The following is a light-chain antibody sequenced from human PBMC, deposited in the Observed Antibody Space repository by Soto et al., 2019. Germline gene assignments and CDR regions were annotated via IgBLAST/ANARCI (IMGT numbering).Light chain of an antibody. J-gene: IGKJ4*01. CDR2: WAS. CDR1: QRVVYSSNNQNC. Sequence: DIVMTQSPDSLAVSLGERATINCESSQRVVYSSNNQNCLAWYQQKPGQPPKLLLYWASTRESGVPDRFSGSGSGTDFTLTISSLQAEDVAVYYCQQYYSTPLTFGGGTKVDIK. V-gene: IGKV4-1*01. CDR3: QQYYSTPLT.